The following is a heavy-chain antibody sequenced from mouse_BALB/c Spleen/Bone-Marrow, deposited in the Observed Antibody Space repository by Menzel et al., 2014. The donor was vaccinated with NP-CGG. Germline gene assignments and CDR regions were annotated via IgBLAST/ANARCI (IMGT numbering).Heavy chain of an antibody. CDR3: ARGGNGYDGYWCFDV. J-gene: IGHJ1*01. D-gene: IGHD2-2*01. CDR1: VYTFTSYW. Sequence: EQLQQSGAEPVKPGASVKLSCKASVYTFTSYWMHWVKQRPGQGLEWIGEIDPSDSYTNYNQKLKGKATLTVDKSSSTAYMQLSSLTSEDSAVYYCARGGNGYDGYWCFDVWGAGTTVTVSS. V-gene: IGHV1-69*02. CDR2: IDPSDSYT.